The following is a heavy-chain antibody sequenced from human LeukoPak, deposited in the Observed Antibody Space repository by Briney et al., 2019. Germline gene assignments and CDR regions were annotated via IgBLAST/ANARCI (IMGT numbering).Heavy chain of an antibody. CDR2: IYSGGST. D-gene: IGHD2-2*01. CDR1: GFTVSSKY. CDR3: ARGCSSTSCYGFDH. Sequence: GGSLRLSCAASGFTVSSKYMSWVRQAPGKGLEWVSVIYSGGSTYYADSVKGRFTISRDNPKNTLYLQMNSLRAEDTAVYYCARGCSSTSCYGFDHWGQGTLVTVSS. V-gene: IGHV3-53*01. J-gene: IGHJ4*02.